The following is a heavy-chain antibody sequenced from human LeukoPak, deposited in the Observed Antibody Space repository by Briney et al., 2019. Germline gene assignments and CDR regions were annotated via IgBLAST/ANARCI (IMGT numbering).Heavy chain of an antibody. CDR3: AKGYSSSWYGED. V-gene: IGHV3-30*18. CDR1: GFTLSNSG. Sequence: GGSLRLSCAASGFTLSNSGMHWVRQTPHKGLEWVAFIAYDGHSHYYADSVKGRFTISRDNSKNILHLQMNSLRAEDTAVYYCAKGYSSSWYGEDWGQGTLVTVSS. D-gene: IGHD6-13*01. CDR2: IAYDGHSH. J-gene: IGHJ4*02.